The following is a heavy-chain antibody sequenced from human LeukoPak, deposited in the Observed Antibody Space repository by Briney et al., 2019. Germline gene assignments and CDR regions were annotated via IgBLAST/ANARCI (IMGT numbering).Heavy chain of an antibody. CDR2: ISSSGSTI. CDR3: ARLGGGYYDSSGYYAFDY. J-gene: IGHJ4*02. CDR1: GGSFNGYH. V-gene: IGHV3-11*04. D-gene: IGHD3-22*01. Sequence: GTLSLTCEVNGGSFNGYHWTWIRQSPGKGLEWVSYISSSGSTIYYADSVKGRFTISRDNAKNSLYLQMNSLRAEDTAVYYCARLGGGYYDSSGYYAFDYWGQGTLVTVSS.